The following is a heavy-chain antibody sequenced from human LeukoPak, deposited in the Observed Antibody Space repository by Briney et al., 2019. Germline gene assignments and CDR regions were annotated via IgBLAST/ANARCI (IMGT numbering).Heavy chain of an antibody. CDR1: GFTVSDYS. Sequence: GGSLRVSCEASGFTVSDYSMNWVRQAPGKGLEWVSAISGSGSYTDYAHTVKGRFTISNDKSKNTLYMRMSSLRAEDTAVYYCAKRRYDSSGHFDSWGQGTLVTVSS. CDR3: AKRRYDSSGHFDS. CDR2: ISGSGSYT. J-gene: IGHJ4*02. D-gene: IGHD3-22*01. V-gene: IGHV3-23*01.